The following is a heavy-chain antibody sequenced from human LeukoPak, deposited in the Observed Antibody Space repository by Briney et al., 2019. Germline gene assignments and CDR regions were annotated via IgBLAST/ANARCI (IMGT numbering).Heavy chain of an antibody. CDR1: GFTLSNYW. Sequence: GGSLRLSCSASGFTLSNYWMHWVRQAPGKGLVWVARLHSNGAFTAYADSVKGRFTISRDTAKNTLYLQMNSLRVEDTAVYYCARFVVVTAGDYWGQGTLVTVSS. V-gene: IGHV3-74*01. CDR3: ARFVVVTAGDY. D-gene: IGHD2-21*02. J-gene: IGHJ4*01. CDR2: LHSNGAFT.